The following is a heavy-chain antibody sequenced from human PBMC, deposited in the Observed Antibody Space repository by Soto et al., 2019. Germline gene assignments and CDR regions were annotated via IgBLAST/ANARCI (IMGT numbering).Heavy chain of an antibody. CDR3: ARGGYCTNGVCLYYYYYYMDV. Sequence: QVQLVQSGAGVKKPGASVKVSCKASGYTFTSYDINWVRQAPGQGLEWMGWMNPNSGNTGYAQKFQGRVTMTRNTSISTAYMELSSLRSEDTAVYYCARGGYCTNGVCLYYYYYYMDVWGKGTTVTVSS. J-gene: IGHJ6*03. V-gene: IGHV1-8*01. CDR1: GYTFTSYD. D-gene: IGHD2-8*01. CDR2: MNPNSGNT.